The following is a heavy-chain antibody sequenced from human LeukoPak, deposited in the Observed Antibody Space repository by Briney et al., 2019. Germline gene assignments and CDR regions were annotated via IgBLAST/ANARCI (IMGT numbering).Heavy chain of an antibody. CDR1: GFTFSSYA. V-gene: IGHV3-74*01. CDR3: ARRIQGMAPYYFDY. J-gene: IGHJ4*02. CDR2: INSDGGST. D-gene: IGHD5-24*01. Sequence: PGGSLRLSCAASGFTFSSYAMSWVRQAPGKGLVWVSRINSDGGSTSYADSVKGRFTISRDNAKNTLYLQMSSLRAEDTAVYYCARRIQGMAPYYFDYWGQGTLVTVSS.